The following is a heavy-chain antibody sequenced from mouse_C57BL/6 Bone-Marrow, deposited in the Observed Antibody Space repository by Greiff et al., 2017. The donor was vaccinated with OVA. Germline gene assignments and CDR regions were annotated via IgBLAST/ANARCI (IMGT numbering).Heavy chain of an antibody. CDR2: ISRGSSTI. Sequence: EVKLMASGGGLVKPGGSLKLSCAASGFTFSDYGMHWVRQAPEKGLEWVAYISRGSSTIYYADTVKGRFTISRDNAKNTLFLQMTSLRAEYWAMYYCARPSLAYWGQGTLVTVSA. CDR3: ARPSLAY. J-gene: IGHJ3*01. CDR1: GFTFSDYG. V-gene: IGHV5-17*01.